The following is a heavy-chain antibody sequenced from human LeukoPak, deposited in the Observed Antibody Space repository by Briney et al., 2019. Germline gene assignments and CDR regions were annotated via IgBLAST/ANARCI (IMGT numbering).Heavy chain of an antibody. J-gene: IGHJ3*02. V-gene: IGHV4-4*02. CDR2: IYHSRSN. Sequence: SGSLSLTCAVSGGSISSSNWWSWVRPPPGEGLEGIGEIYHSRSNNSNSSLKSRVTISVDKSKNQFSLKLSSVSAADTAVYYCACSNMTTVTENDAFDIWGQGTMVTVSS. CDR1: GGSISSSNW. D-gene: IGHD4-17*01. CDR3: ACSNMTTVTENDAFDI.